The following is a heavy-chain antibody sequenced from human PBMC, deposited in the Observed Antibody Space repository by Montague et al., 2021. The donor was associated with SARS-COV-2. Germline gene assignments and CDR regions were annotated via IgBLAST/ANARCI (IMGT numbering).Heavy chain of an antibody. Sequence: SETLSLTCSASGYSISSGYYWGWIRQPPGKGLEWIGNIYHSGGTYYSPSLKSRVTVSVDTSKNRFSLRLSSVTAADTAVYYCARWYYGSGSYPHWGQGTLVTVSS. CDR1: GYSISSGYY. V-gene: IGHV4-38-2*01. J-gene: IGHJ4*02. CDR3: ARWYYGSGSYPH. D-gene: IGHD3-10*01. CDR2: IYHSGGT.